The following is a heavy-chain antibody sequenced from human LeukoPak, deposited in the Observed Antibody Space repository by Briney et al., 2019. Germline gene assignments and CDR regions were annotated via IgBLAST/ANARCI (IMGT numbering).Heavy chain of an antibody. CDR1: GYTFTSYG. Sequence: ASVKVSCKASGYTFTSYGISWVRQAPGQGLEWMGWISVYNGNTKYVQKFQGRVTMTTDTSTRTAYMELRSLRSDDTAVYYCARHTGSLYDFWSGYIDYWGQGTLATVSS. CDR2: ISVYNGNT. CDR3: ARHTGSLYDFWSGYIDY. J-gene: IGHJ4*02. D-gene: IGHD3-3*01. V-gene: IGHV1-18*01.